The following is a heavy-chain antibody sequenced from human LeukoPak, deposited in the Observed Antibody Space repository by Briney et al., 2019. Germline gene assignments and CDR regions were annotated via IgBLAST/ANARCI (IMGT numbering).Heavy chain of an antibody. CDR1: GGTFSSYA. D-gene: IGHD1-7*01. CDR3: AGGGELELYYFDY. CDR2: IIPIFGTA. J-gene: IGHJ4*02. Sequence: GASVKVSCKASGGTFSSYAISWVRQAPGQGLEWMGGIIPIFGTANYAQKFQGRVTITADESTSTAYMGLSSLRSEDTAVYYCAGGGELELYYFDYWGQGTLVTVSS. V-gene: IGHV1-69*13.